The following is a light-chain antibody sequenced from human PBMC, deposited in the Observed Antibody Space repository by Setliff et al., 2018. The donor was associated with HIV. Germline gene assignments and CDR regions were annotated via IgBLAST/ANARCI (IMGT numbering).Light chain of an antibody. J-gene: IGLJ1*01. CDR2: RDD. CDR1: SFTIGSNF. CDR3: ASWDDTLNSFV. V-gene: IGLV1-47*01. Sequence: QSVLTQAPSASGTPGQRVAISCSGASFTIGSNFVSWYQQLPGMAPKLLIHRDDQRPSGVPDRFSGSKSGSSASLFISGLRSEDDSDYFCASWDDTLNSFVFGSGTKVTVL.